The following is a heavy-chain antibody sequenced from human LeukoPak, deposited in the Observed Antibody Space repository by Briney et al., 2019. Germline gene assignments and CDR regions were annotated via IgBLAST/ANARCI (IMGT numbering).Heavy chain of an antibody. V-gene: IGHV3-23*01. Sequence: GGSLRLSCAPSGFTFSSDAMSWVRQAPGKGLEWVSSISGSGGSTYYADSVKGRFTISRDNSKNTLYLQMNSLRAEDTAVYYCAKYFVVPALTDAFDIWGQGTMVTVSS. CDR1: GFTFSSDA. D-gene: IGHD3-16*02. J-gene: IGHJ3*02. CDR2: ISGSGGST. CDR3: AKYFVVPALTDAFDI.